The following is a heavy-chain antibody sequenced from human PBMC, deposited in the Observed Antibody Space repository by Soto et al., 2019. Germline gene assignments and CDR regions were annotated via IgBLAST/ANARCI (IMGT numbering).Heavy chain of an antibody. CDR3: ARRAETNGWNGFGADKYYFDF. J-gene: IGHJ4*02. CDR1: GYTFTSYD. D-gene: IGHD1-1*01. Sequence: ASVKVSCKASGYTFTSYDIYWLRQSTGQGLEWMGWMNPNTGNSGYAQKFQGRVTVTSDTSINTVHMELSSLRSEDTAVYYCARRAETNGWNGFGADKYYFDFWGQGTLVTVSS. V-gene: IGHV1-8*01. CDR2: MNPNTGNS.